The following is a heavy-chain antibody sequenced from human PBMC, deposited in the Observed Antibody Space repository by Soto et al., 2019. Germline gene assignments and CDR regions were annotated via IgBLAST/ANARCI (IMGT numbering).Heavy chain of an antibody. J-gene: IGHJ6*02. D-gene: IGHD3-22*01. CDR2: ISYDGSNK. Sequence: QVQLVESGGGVVQPGRSLRLSCAASGFTFSSYGMHWVRQAPGKGLEWVAVISYDGSNKYYADSVKGRFTISRDNSKNTLYLQMNSLRAEDTAVYYCAKDQTPITMIVVGYYGMDVWGQGTTVTVSS. V-gene: IGHV3-30*18. CDR1: GFTFSSYG. CDR3: AKDQTPITMIVVGYYGMDV.